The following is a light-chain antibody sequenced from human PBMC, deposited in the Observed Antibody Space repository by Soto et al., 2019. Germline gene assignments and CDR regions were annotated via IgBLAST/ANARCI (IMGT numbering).Light chain of an antibody. CDR2: EVS. J-gene: IGLJ2*01. CDR3: SSYTSSSTLV. V-gene: IGLV2-14*01. Sequence: QSALTQPASVSGSPGQSITISCTGTSRDVGGYNYVSGYQQHPGKAPKLMIYEVSNRPSGVSNRFSGSKSGNTASLTISGLQAEDEADYYCSSYTSSSTLVFGGGTKLTVL. CDR1: SRDVGGYNY.